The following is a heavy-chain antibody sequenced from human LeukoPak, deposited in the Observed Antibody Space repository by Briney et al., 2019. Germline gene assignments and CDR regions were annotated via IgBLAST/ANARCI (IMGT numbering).Heavy chain of an antibody. D-gene: IGHD4-17*01. Sequence: ASVKVSCKASGYTFTSYFMHWVRQAPGQGLDWMGIINPSGGSTSYAHKFQGRVTMPRDTSTNTLYMELNSLRSEDTAVYYFARDSADYGDYDYWGQGTLVTVSS. CDR3: ARDSADYGDYDY. CDR2: INPSGGST. J-gene: IGHJ4*02. CDR1: GYTFTSYF. V-gene: IGHV1-46*01.